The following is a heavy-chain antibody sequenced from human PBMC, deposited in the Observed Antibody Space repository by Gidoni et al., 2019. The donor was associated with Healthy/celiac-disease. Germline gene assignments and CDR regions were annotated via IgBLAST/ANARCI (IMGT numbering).Heavy chain of an antibody. CDR2: IYHSGST. CDR1: GYSISSGYY. CDR3: ARSPTLGYCTS. V-gene: IGHV4-38-2*02. Sequence: QLQESGPGLVRPSETLSLTCTVSGYSISSGYYWGWIRQPPGKGLEWIGSIYHSGSTYYNPSHKSLVTISVDTSKNQFSLKLSSVTAADTAVYYCARSPTLGYCTSWGQGTLVTVSS. J-gene: IGHJ4*02. D-gene: IGHD2-8*01.